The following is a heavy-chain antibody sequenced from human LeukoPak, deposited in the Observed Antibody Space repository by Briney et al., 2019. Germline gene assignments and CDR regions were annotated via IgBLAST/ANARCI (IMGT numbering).Heavy chain of an antibody. CDR2: ISGDGGST. Sequence: PGGSLRLSCAASGFTFDDYAMHWVRQAPGKGLEWVSLISGDGGSTYYADSVKGRFTISRDNSKKTLYMQMNSLRAEDTAVYYCAKDLAWWGQGTLVTVSS. CDR1: GFTFDDYA. J-gene: IGHJ4*02. V-gene: IGHV3-43*02. CDR3: AKDLAW.